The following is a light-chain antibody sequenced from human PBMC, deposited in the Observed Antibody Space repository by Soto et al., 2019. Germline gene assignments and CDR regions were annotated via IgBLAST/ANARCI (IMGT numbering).Light chain of an antibody. V-gene: IGKV3-20*01. CDR3: QLYGDSPPNT. CDR2: GVS. J-gene: IGKJ2*01. Sequence: EIVLAQSPGTLSLSPGERATLSCRASQSVSNSYLAWYQQKPGQAPRLVIYGVSSRATGIPDRFSGSGSGTDFILTISGLEPEDFAVYYCQLYGDSPPNTFGQGTKLEI. CDR1: QSVSNSY.